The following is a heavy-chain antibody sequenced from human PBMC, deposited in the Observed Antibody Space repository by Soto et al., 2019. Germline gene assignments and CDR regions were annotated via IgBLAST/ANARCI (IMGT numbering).Heavy chain of an antibody. CDR3: ARVYFDWFGAFDI. J-gene: IGHJ3*02. CDR2: SYYSGST. D-gene: IGHD3-9*01. Sequence: QVQLQESGPGLVKPSETLSLTCTVTGGSISSYYWSWIRQPPGKGLEWIGYSYYSGSTNYNPSLKSRVTVSVDTSKSQFSRTLSSVTAADTAVYYCARVYFDWFGAFDIWGQGTMVTVSS. V-gene: IGHV4-59*01. CDR1: GGSISSYY.